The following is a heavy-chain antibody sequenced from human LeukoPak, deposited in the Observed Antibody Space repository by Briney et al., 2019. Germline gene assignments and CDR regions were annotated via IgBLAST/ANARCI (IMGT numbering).Heavy chain of an antibody. CDR1: GGSISSGGYY. D-gene: IGHD6-13*01. J-gene: IGHJ5*02. CDR3: ARDAPGGEQQLVRWFDP. CDR2: IYYSGST. V-gene: IGHV4-31*03. Sequence: SQTLSLTCTVSGGSISSGGYYWSWIRQHPGKGLEWIGYIYYSGSTYYNPSLKSRVTISVDTSKNQFSLKLSSVTAADTAVYYCARDAPGGEQQLVRWFDPWGQRTLVTVSS.